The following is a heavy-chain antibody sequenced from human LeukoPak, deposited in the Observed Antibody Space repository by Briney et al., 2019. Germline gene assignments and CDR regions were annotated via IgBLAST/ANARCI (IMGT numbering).Heavy chain of an antibody. CDR1: GYSISSGYY. Sequence: PSETQSLTCAVSGYSISSGYYWGWIRQPPGKGLEWIGNFYHSGSTYYNPSLKSRVTISVDTSKNQFSLKLSSVTAADTAVYYCARVTAYSSENYFDYWGQGTLVTVSS. J-gene: IGHJ4*02. V-gene: IGHV4-38-2*01. CDR2: FYHSGST. CDR3: ARVTAYSSENYFDY. D-gene: IGHD6-25*01.